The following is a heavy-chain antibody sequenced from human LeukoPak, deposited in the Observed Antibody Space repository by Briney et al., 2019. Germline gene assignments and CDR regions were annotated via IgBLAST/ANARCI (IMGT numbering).Heavy chain of an antibody. Sequence: GGSLRLSCAASGFIFSSYGMHWVRQAPGKGLEWVAVISYDGSKKYYADTVKGRLTISRDNSKNTLYLQINSLGAEDTAVYYCARDSSTVTTWFDYWGQGSLVTVSS. CDR1: GFIFSSYG. D-gene: IGHD4-17*01. CDR3: ARDSSTVTTWFDY. J-gene: IGHJ4*02. V-gene: IGHV3-30*03. CDR2: ISYDGSKK.